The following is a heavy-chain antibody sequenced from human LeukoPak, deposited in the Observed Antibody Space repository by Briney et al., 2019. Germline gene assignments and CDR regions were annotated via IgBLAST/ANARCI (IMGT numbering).Heavy chain of an antibody. CDR2: ISYRGST. D-gene: IGHD3-16*02. J-gene: IGHJ4*02. CDR1: RGSISSAY. V-gene: IGHV4-59*01. CDR3: ARGADYVWGSYRYFDY. Sequence: SGTLSVTCTVSRGSISSAYWSWIRPPPGKGVEWIGYISYRGSTYYNPSLKSRVTIPVHKTKNQFSMKLSSVTAADTAVYYCARGADYVWGSYRYFDYWGQGTLVTVSS.